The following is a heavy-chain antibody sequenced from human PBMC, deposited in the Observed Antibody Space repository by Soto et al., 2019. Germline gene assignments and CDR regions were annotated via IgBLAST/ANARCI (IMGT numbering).Heavy chain of an antibody. J-gene: IGHJ4*02. CDR1: GFTFTTYT. D-gene: IGHD2-21*02. Sequence: EVQLLESGGGLVQPGGSLRLSCAVSGFTFTTYTMSWVRQAPGKGLEWVSGISNSGGNTYYADSVKGRFTISRDNSKNTLYLQMNSLRADDTAAYYCARVGTALYFDHWGQGTLFSVSS. CDR2: ISNSGGNT. CDR3: ARVGTALYFDH. V-gene: IGHV3-23*01.